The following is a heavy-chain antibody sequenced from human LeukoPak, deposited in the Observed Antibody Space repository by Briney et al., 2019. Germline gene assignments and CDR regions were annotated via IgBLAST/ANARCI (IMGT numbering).Heavy chain of an antibody. D-gene: IGHD3-3*01. Sequence: SETLSLTCAVYGGSFSGYYWSWIRQPPGKGLEWSGEINHSGSTNYNPSLKSRVTISVDTSKNQFSLKLSSVTAADTAVYYCARGLYYDFWSGSYYYYMDVWGKGTTVTVSS. V-gene: IGHV4-34*01. J-gene: IGHJ6*03. CDR2: INHSGST. CDR3: ARGLYYDFWSGSYYYYMDV. CDR1: GGSFSGYY.